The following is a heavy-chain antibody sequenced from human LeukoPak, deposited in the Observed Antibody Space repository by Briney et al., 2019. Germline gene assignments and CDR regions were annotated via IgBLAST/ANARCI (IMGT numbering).Heavy chain of an antibody. CDR1: LDSTTSNF. CDR2: IHRSGSP. Sequence: SETLSLTCTVSLDSTTSNFWSWVRQPPGKGLEWIGEIHRSGSPNYNPSLQSRVTISIDRSRNQIALELSSVTAADTAVYYCARVRIVGSTYDAFDIWGQGTMVTVSS. V-gene: IGHV4-4*02. J-gene: IGHJ3*02. CDR3: ARVRIVGSTYDAFDI. D-gene: IGHD1-26*01.